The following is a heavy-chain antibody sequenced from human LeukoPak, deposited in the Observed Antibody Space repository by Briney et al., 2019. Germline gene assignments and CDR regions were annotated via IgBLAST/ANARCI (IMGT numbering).Heavy chain of an antibody. CDR1: GFTFSSYW. CDR3: ARDPGYCSSTSCYAYNWFDP. J-gene: IGHJ5*02. D-gene: IGHD2-2*01. Sequence: GGSLRLSCAASGFTFSSYWMSWVRQAPGKGLEWVANIKQDGSEKYYVDSVKGRFTISRDNAKNSLYLQMNSLRAEDTAVYYCARDPGYCSSTSCYAYNWFDPWGQGTLVTVSS. CDR2: IKQDGSEK. V-gene: IGHV3-7*01.